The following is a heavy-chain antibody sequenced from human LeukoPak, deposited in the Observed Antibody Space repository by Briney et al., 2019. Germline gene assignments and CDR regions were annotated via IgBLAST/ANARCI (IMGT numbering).Heavy chain of an antibody. CDR3: ARVGYGGNVPPTYFDY. Sequence: SETLSLTCTVSGGSVSSYFWSWIRQPPGKGLEWIGYVYYSGSTNYNPSLKSQVTISVDTSKTQFSLRLSSVTAADTAVYYRARVGYGGNVPPTYFDYWGQGTLVTVSS. CDR1: GGSVSSYF. J-gene: IGHJ4*02. V-gene: IGHV4-59*08. CDR2: VYYSGST. D-gene: IGHD4-23*01.